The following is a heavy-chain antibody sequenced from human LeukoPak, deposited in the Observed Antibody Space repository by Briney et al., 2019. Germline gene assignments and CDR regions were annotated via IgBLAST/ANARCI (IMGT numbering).Heavy chain of an antibody. V-gene: IGHV4-59*01. D-gene: IGHD6-13*01. CDR2: IYYSGST. CDR1: GGSISSYY. Sequence: SETLSLTCTVSGGSISSYYWSWIRQPPGKGLEWIGYIYYSGSTNYNPSLKSRVTISVDTSKNQFSLKLSSVTAADTAVHYCARDFKGGGAAARRAFDIWGQGTMVTVSS. CDR3: ARDFKGGGAAARRAFDI. J-gene: IGHJ3*02.